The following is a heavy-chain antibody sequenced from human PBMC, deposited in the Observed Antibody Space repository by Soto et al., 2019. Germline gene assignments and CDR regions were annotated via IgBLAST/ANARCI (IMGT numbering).Heavy chain of an antibody. Sequence: GGSLRLSCAASGFTFSSYAMSWVRQAPGKGLEWVSAISGSGGSTYYADSVKGRFTISRDNSKNTLYLQMNSLRAEDTAVYYCAKVNDCSGGSCWAPTFDYWGQGTLVTVSS. CDR3: AKVNDCSGGSCWAPTFDY. V-gene: IGHV3-23*01. J-gene: IGHJ4*02. CDR1: GFTFSSYA. D-gene: IGHD2-15*01. CDR2: ISGSGGST.